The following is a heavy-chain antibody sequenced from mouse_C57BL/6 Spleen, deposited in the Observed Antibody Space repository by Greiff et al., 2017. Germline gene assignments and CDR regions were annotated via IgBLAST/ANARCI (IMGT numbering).Heavy chain of an antibody. CDR3: ARRGGGATGAWYFDV. J-gene: IGHJ1*01. CDR1: GFTFSSYG. CDR2: ISSGGSYT. Sequence: EVQGVESGGDLVKPGGSLKLSCAASGFTFSSYGMSWVRQTPDKRLEWVATISSGGSYTYYPDSMKGRFTISRDNAKNTLYLQMSSLKSEDTAMYYCARRGGGATGAWYFDVWGQGTTVTVSS. V-gene: IGHV5-6*01. D-gene: IGHD3-1*01.